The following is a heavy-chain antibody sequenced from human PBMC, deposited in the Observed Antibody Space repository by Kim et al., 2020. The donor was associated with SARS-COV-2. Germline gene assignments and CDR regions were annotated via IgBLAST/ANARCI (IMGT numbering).Heavy chain of an antibody. Sequence: GGSPRLSCAASGFTFSSYAMHWVRQAPGKGLEYVSAISSNGGSTYYANSAKGRFTISRDNSKNTLYLQMGSLRAEDMAVYYCARDQMGFWSGFGYYYGMDVWGQGTTVTVSS. J-gene: IGHJ6*02. D-gene: IGHD3-3*01. CDR1: GFTFSSYA. V-gene: IGHV3-64*01. CDR3: ARDQMGFWSGFGYYYGMDV. CDR2: ISSNGGST.